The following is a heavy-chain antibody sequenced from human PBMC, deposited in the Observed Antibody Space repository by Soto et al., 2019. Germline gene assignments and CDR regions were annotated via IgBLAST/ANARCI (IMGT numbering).Heavy chain of an antibody. CDR1: GFTFSSYG. CDR3: ARSGGSGYDYFDY. Sequence: QVQLVESGGGVVQPGRSLRLSCAASGFTFSSYGMHWVRQAPGKGLEWVAVIWYDGSNKYYADSVKGRFTISRDNSKNTLYLQMHSLRAEDTAVYYCARSGGSGYDYFDYWGQGTLVTVSS. J-gene: IGHJ4*02. CDR2: IWYDGSNK. V-gene: IGHV3-33*01. D-gene: IGHD5-12*01.